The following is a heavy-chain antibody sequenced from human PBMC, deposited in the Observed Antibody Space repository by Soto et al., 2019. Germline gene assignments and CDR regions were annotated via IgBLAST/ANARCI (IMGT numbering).Heavy chain of an antibody. D-gene: IGHD2-21*01. CDR1: GFTFSSYG. CDR3: ARDVAAKSRYYFDY. Sequence: PGGSVRLSCAASGFTFSSYGMHWVRQAPGKGLEWVAVIWYDGSNKYYADSVKGRFTISRDNSKNALYLQMNSLRAEDTAVYYCARDVAAKSRYYFDYWGQGTLVTVSS. CDR2: IWYDGSNK. V-gene: IGHV3-33*01. J-gene: IGHJ4*02.